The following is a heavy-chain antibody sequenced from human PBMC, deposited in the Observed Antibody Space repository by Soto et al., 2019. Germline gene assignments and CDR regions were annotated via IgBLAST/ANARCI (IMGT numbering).Heavy chain of an antibody. J-gene: IGHJ3*01. CDR2: ISYDGSYQ. V-gene: IGHV3-30*18. CDR1: GFTFSSDG. D-gene: IGHD1-7*01. CDR3: AKDQISKTIRGDAFNF. Sequence: GGSLRLSCAASGFTFSSDGMHWVRQAPGKGLEWVAVISYDGSYQYYVDSVKGRFTISRDNSKNTLYLQMNSLRAEDAAVYYCAKDQISKTIRGDAFNFWGQGTMVTVSS.